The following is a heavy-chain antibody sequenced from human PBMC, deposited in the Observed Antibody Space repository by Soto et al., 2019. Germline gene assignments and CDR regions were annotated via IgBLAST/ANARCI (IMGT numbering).Heavy chain of an antibody. D-gene: IGHD4-17*01. CDR1: GGTFSSYT. CDR2: IVPIFDIT. V-gene: IGHV1-69*02. CDR3: ARYQDSGDYSGFDI. Sequence: ASVKVFCKASGGTFSSYTIHWVRQAPGQGLEWMGRIVPIFDITNYAQNFQGRVTITADKSTSTAYMELSSLRSEDTAVYYCARYQDSGDYSGFDIWGQGTMVTVSS. J-gene: IGHJ3*02.